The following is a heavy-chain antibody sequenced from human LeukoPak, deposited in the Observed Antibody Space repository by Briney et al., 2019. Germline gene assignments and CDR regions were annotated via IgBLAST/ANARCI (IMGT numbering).Heavy chain of an antibody. D-gene: IGHD6-6*01. J-gene: IGHJ4*02. CDR3: ASLSLGHY. V-gene: IGHV3-30-3*01. CDR1: GFTFSSYA. Sequence: GRSLRLSCAASGFTFSSYAMHWVRQAPGKGLEWVAVISYDGSNKYYADSVKGRFTISRDNSKNTLYLQMNGLRAEDTAVYYCASLSLGHYWGQGTLVTVSS. CDR2: ISYDGSNK.